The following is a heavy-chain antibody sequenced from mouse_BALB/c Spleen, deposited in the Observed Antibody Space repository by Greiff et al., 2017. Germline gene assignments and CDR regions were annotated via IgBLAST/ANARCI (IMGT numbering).Heavy chain of an antibody. CDR1: GYTFSSYW. Sequence: QVQLKQPGSELVRPGASVKLSCKATGYTFSSYWIEWVKQRPGHGLEWIGEILPGSGSTNYNEKFKGKATFTADTSSNTAYMQLSSLTSEDSAVYYCAREEVFDYWGQGTTLTVSS. J-gene: IGHJ2*01. CDR2: ILPGSGST. CDR3: AREEVFDY. V-gene: IGHV1-9*01.